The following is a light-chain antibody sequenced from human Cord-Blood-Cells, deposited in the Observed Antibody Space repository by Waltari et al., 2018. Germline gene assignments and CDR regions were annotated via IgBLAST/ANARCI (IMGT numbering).Light chain of an antibody. V-gene: IGLV2-14*01. CDR1: SSDVGGYNY. CDR3: SSYTSSSTWV. Sequence: QSALTQPASVSGSPGQSITISCTGTSSDVGGYNYVSWYQQHPGKAPKLMIYDVSKRPSGGSKRVSGSKSGNTASLTISGLQAEDEADYYCSSYTSSSTWVFGGGTKLTVL. CDR2: DVS. J-gene: IGLJ3*02.